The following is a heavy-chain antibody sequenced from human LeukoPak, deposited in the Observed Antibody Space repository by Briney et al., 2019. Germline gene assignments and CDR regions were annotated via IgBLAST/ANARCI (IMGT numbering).Heavy chain of an antibody. D-gene: IGHD4-11*01. CDR1: GFTFSSYA. V-gene: IGHV3-23*01. Sequence: PGGSLRLSCAASGFTFSSYAMRWVRQAPGKGLEWVPSITSSGDTTYYTDSVRGRFTISRDNSKNTLYLQMHSLRAEDTALYYCADSNYWYPVDYWGQGTLVTVSS. CDR2: ITSSGDTT. CDR3: ADSNYWYPVDY. J-gene: IGHJ4*02.